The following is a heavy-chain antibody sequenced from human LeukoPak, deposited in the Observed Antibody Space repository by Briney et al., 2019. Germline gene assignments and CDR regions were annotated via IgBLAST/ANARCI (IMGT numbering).Heavy chain of an antibody. D-gene: IGHD3-10*01. Sequence: GGSLRLSCAASGFTVRNNYMSWVRQAPGKGLEWVSVIYSGGSTYYTDSVKGRFSISRDESKNMLYLQMNSLRTEDTAMYYCARGPGSGTGGMDVWGQGTTVTVSS. V-gene: IGHV3-66*01. CDR3: ARGPGSGTGGMDV. CDR2: IYSGGST. J-gene: IGHJ6*02. CDR1: GFTVRNNY.